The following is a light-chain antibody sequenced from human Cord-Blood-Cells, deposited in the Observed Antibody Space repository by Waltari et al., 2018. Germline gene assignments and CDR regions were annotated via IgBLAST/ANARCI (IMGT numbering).Light chain of an antibody. J-gene: IGKJ5*01. V-gene: IGKV3-20*01. CDR2: GAS. Sequence: DIVLTQSPGPMSLSPGERDTLSCRASQSVSSSYLAWYQQKPGQARRLLIYGASSRATGIPDRFSGSGSGTDFTITISGLEPEDFAVYYCQQYGSSPPVTFGQGTRLEIK. CDR1: QSVSSSY. CDR3: QQYGSSPPVT.